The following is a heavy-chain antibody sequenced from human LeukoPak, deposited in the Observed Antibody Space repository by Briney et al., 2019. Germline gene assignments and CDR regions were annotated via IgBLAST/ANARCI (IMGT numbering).Heavy chain of an antibody. CDR1: GFTFSSYG. Sequence: GGSLRLSCAASGFTFSSYGMHWVRQAPGKGLEWVAFIRYDGSNKYYADSVKGRFTISRDNSKNTLYLQMNSLRAEDAAVYYCAKDAQVLLWYPNWFDPWGQGTLVTVSS. CDR3: AKDAQVLLWYPNWFDP. J-gene: IGHJ5*02. D-gene: IGHD3-10*01. CDR2: IRYDGSNK. V-gene: IGHV3-30*02.